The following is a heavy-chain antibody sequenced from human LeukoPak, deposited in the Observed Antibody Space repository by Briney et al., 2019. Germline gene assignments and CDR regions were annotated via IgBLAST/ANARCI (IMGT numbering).Heavy chain of an antibody. CDR3: ARGTGGF. V-gene: IGHV4-39*07. Sequence: PSETLSLTCTVSSGSISTSNYYWGWIRQPPGKGLEWIGEINHSGSTNYNPSLKSRVTISVDTSKNQFSLKLSSVTAADTAVYYCARGTGGFWGQGTLVTVSS. D-gene: IGHD1-14*01. CDR2: INHSGST. J-gene: IGHJ4*02. CDR1: SGSISTSNYY.